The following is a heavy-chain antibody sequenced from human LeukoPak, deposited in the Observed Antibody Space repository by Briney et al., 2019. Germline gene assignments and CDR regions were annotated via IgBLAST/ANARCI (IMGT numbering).Heavy chain of an antibody. D-gene: IGHD6-25*01. V-gene: IGHV3-21*01. Sequence: GGSLRLSCAASGFTFSSYSMNWVRQAPGKGLEWVSSISSSSSYIYYADSVKGRFTISRDNAKNSLYLQMNSLRAEDTAVYYCARDRQPAATRDFDYWGQGTLVTLSS. J-gene: IGHJ4*02. CDR1: GFTFSSYS. CDR3: ARDRQPAATRDFDY. CDR2: ISSSSSYI.